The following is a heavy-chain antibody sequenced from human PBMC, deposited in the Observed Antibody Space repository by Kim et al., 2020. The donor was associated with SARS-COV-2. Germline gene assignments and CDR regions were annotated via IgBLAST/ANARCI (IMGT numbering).Heavy chain of an antibody. D-gene: IGHD3-22*01. Sequence: PSLKSRITISVDTSKSQFSLKLSSVTAADTAVYYCARNYYDSSGYYSLGYWGQGTLVSVSS. CDR3: ARNYYDSSGYYSLGY. J-gene: IGHJ4*02. V-gene: IGHV4-59*01.